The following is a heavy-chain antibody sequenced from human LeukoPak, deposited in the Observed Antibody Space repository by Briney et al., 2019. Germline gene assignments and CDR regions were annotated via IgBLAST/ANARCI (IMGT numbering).Heavy chain of an antibody. J-gene: IGHJ4*02. V-gene: IGHV3-23*01. Sequence: GGSLRLSCAASGFTFSSYGMRWVRQAPGKGLEWVAAISGSGSNTYYADSVKGRFTISRDNSKNTLYLQMNSLRAEDTAVYCCAKSPNRISNIGHVEYWGQGTLVTVSS. CDR3: AKSPNRISNIGHVEY. CDR2: ISGSGSNT. D-gene: IGHD1-14*01. CDR1: GFTFSSYG.